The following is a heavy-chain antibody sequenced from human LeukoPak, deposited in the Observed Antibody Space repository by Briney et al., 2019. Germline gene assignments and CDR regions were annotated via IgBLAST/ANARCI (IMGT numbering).Heavy chain of an antibody. CDR3: ARPYSSNWYDAFHI. CDR1: GVPISSYY. J-gene: IGHJ3*02. Sequence: SETLSLTCTVFGVPISSYYWNWIRQPPGKGLEWIGYVSYRGTTNYNPSLKSRVTISVDTSKNQFSLELSSVTAADTAVYYCARPYSSNWYDAFHIWGQGTMVTVSS. CDR2: VSYRGTT. V-gene: IGHV4-59*01. D-gene: IGHD6-13*01.